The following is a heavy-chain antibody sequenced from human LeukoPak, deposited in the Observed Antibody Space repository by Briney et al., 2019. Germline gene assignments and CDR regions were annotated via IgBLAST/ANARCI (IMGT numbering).Heavy chain of an antibody. D-gene: IGHD2-21*01. CDR1: GFIIDDYT. CDR2: ISWEGGTT. V-gene: IGHV3-43*01. CDR3: ARREFGCGPCCSYYCDY. Sequence: WESLSLSCAASGFIIDDYTFHWVLHTPAKGLEWFSLISWEGGTTYYADSLKGRFTISRDNSKNSLYLQMDSMRAEDSALYYCARREFGCGPCCSYYCDYWGQGILGTVSS. J-gene: IGHJ4*02.